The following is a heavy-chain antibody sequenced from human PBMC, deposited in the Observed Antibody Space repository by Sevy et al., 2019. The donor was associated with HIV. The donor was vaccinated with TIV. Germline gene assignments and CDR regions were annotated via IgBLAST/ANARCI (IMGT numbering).Heavy chain of an antibody. J-gene: IGHJ4*02. CDR3: AKDRDFWRAACYFDY. D-gene: IGHD3-3*01. Sequence: GGSLRLSCAVSGFTFSTYAMSWVRQAPGKGLEWVSAISGSGGSSTYYADSVKGRFTISGDNSKNTLYLQMNSLRAEDTAVYYCAKDRDFWRAACYFDYWGQGTLVTVSS. CDR2: ISGSGGSST. V-gene: IGHV3-23*01. CDR1: GFTFSTYA.